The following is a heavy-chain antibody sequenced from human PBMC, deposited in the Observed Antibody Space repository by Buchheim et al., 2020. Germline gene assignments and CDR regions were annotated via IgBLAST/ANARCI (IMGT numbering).Heavy chain of an antibody. CDR2: IYYSGST. V-gene: IGHV4-61*01. CDR3: ARTPIQYHFDS. D-gene: IGHD4-11*01. Sequence: QVQLQESGPGLVKPSETLSVTCTVSGGSVSSGNYYWSWIRQPPGKGLEWIGYIYYSGSTNYSPSLKSRVTISVDTSKDQFSLKLSSVTAADTAVYYCARTPIQYHFDSWGQGTL. J-gene: IGHJ4*02. CDR1: GGSVSSGNYY.